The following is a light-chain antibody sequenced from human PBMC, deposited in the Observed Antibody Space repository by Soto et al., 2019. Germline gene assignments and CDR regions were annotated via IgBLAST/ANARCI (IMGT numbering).Light chain of an antibody. J-gene: IGLJ2*01. Sequence: QSVLTQPPSVSAAPGQTVTISCSGSSSNVGNNYVSWYQQLPETAPKLLIYDNNKRPSGIPDRFSGSKSGTSATLGITGLQTGDEADYYCGAWDSSLSAVVFGGGTKLTAL. CDR2: DNN. CDR1: SSNVGNNY. CDR3: GAWDSSLSAVV. V-gene: IGLV1-51*01.